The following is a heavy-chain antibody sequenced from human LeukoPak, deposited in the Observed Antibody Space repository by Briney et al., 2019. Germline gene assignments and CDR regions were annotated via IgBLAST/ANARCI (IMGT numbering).Heavy chain of an antibody. CDR2: ISSSGSTI. Sequence: PGGSLRLSCAASGFTFSSYEMNWVRQAPGKGLEWVSYISSSGSTIYYADSVKGRFTISRDNSKNTLYLQMNSLRAEDTAVYYCAKDVGPTRNSGGFDYWGQGTLVTVSS. J-gene: IGHJ4*02. V-gene: IGHV3-48*03. CDR1: GFTFSSYE. CDR3: AKDVGPTRNSGGFDY. D-gene: IGHD4-23*01.